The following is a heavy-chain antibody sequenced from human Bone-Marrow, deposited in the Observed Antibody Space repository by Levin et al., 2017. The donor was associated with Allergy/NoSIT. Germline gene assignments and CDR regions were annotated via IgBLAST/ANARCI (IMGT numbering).Heavy chain of an antibody. V-gene: IGHV3-9*01. Sequence: PGGSLRLSCTASGFTFDDYAMQWVRQAPGKGLEWVSGISWNSGSIGYADSVKGRFTISRDNAKNSLYLQMNSLRPEDTALYYCAKERSLWFGDPRPGPTWYGMDVWGQGTTVIVSS. CDR2: ISWNSGSI. J-gene: IGHJ6*02. CDR1: GFTFDDYA. CDR3: AKERSLWFGDPRPGPTWYGMDV. D-gene: IGHD3-10*01.